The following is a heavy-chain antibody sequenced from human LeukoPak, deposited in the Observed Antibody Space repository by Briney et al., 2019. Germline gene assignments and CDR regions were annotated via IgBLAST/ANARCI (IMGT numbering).Heavy chain of an antibody. CDR1: GYTFTSYY. CDR3: ARALRSIVGATTPPGY. V-gene: IGHV1-46*01. D-gene: IGHD1-26*01. J-gene: IGHJ4*02. Sequence: ASVKVSCKASGYTFTSYYMHLVRQAPGQGLEWMGIINPSGGSTSYAQKFQGRVTMTRDTSTSTVYMELSSLRSEDTAVYYCARALRSIVGATTPPGYWGQGTLVTVSS. CDR2: INPSGGST.